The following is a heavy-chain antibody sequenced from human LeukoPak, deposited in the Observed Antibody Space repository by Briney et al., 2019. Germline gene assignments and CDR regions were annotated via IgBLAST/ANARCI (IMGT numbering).Heavy chain of an antibody. J-gene: IGHJ6*02. CDR2: INPHSGGT. D-gene: IGHD2-15*01. CDR1: GYTFTDYY. V-gene: IGHV1-2*02. Sequence: ASVKVSCKTSGYTFTDYYMHWLRQAPGQGLEWMGWINPHSGGTNYAQKFKGRVTLTRDTSISTAYMELSRLRSDDTAVYYCAGPKTFTTPGSAYYYYAMDVWGQGTTVTVS. CDR3: AGPKTFTTPGSAYYYYAMDV.